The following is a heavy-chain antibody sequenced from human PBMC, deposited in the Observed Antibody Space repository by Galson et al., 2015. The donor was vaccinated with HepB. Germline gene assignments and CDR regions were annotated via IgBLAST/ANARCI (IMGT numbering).Heavy chain of an antibody. CDR3: AKSTVTTLWGFWYFDL. D-gene: IGHD4-17*01. CDR2: ISPYNGNA. V-gene: IGHV1-18*01. J-gene: IGHJ2*01. CDR1: GYSFINFG. Sequence: SVKVSCKASGYSFINFGISWVRQAPGQGLEWLGWISPYNGNANFAQKFQDRVTLTTDTSTNTAYMELRSLRSDDTAVYHCAKSTVTTLWGFWYFDLWGRGSLLTVSS.